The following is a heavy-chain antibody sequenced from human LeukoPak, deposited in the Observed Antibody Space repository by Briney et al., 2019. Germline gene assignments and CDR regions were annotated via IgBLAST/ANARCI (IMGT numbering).Heavy chain of an antibody. CDR2: IWYDGSNK. CDR3: AREQAAAGTERWFDP. CDR1: GFTFSSYG. D-gene: IGHD6-13*01. Sequence: GGSLRLSCAASGFTFSSYGMHWVRQAPGKRLEWVAVIWYDGSNKYYADSVKGRFTISRDNSKNTLYLQMNSLRAEDTAVYYCAREQAAAGTERWFDPWGQGTLVTVSS. J-gene: IGHJ5*02. V-gene: IGHV3-33*01.